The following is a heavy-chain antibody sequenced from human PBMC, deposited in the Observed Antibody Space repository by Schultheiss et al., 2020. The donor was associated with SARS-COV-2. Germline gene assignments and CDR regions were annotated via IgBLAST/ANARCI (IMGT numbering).Heavy chain of an antibody. CDR3: ARGPGIVVVTTWGAFDI. J-gene: IGHJ3*02. D-gene: IGHD3-22*01. CDR1: GGPMSRGGYY. V-gene: IGHV4-61*08. Sequence: SQTLSLTCTVSGGPMSRGGYYWSWIRQHPGKGLEWIGYIYYSGSTNYNPSLKSRVTISVDTSKNQFSLKLSSVTAADTAVYYCARGPGIVVVTTWGAFDIWGQGTMVTVSS. CDR2: IYYSGST.